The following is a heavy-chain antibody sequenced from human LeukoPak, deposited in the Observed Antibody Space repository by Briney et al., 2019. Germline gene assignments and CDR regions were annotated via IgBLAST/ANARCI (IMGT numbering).Heavy chain of an antibody. Sequence: LETLSLTCTVSGGSISSYYLSWIRQPPGKGLEWIGYIYYSGSTNFNPSLKSRVTISVDTSKNQFSLKLTSVTAADTAVYYCARQQYYYDSRGYRYYYFDVWGRGTLVTVSS. CDR1: GGSISSYY. J-gene: IGHJ2*01. D-gene: IGHD3-22*01. V-gene: IGHV4-59*08. CDR3: ARQQYYYDSRGYRYYYFDV. CDR2: IYYSGST.